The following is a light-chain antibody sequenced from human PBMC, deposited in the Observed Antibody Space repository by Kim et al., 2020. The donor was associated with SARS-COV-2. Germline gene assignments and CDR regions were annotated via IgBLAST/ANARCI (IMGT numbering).Light chain of an antibody. CDR3: QQYNSYPWT. J-gene: IGKJ1*01. CDR1: QSITNW. Sequence: DIQMTQSPSTLSASVGDRVTITCRASQSITNWLAWYQQKPGMAPNLLIYKASSLESGVPSRFSGSGSGTEFTLTISSLQPDDFATYYCQQYNSYPWTFGQGTKVDIK. CDR2: KAS. V-gene: IGKV1-5*03.